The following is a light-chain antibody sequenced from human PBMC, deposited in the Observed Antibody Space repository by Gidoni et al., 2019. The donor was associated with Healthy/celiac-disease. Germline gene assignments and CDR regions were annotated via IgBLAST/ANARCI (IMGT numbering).Light chain of an antibody. V-gene: IGLV3-25*02. J-gene: IGLJ2*01. CDR2: KAS. Sequence: SYELPQPPSVSVSPGQTARITCSGDALPKQYAYWYQQKPGQAPVLVIYKASKRPSVVPERLSGSSSRTTVTLTISGGQAEDEADYYCQSADSSSIYVVFGGGTKLTVL. CDR3: QSADSSSIYVV. CDR1: ALPKQY.